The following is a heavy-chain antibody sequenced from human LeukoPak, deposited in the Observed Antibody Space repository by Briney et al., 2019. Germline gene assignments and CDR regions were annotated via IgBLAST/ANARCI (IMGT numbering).Heavy chain of an antibody. Sequence: ASVKVSCKASGYTFTNYYLHWVRQAPGQGLEWMGGIIPIFGTANYAQKFQGRVTITADESTSTAYMELSSLRSEDTAVYYCARDYGTFGQRNWFDPWGQGTLVTVSS. CDR3: ARDYGTFGQRNWFDP. D-gene: IGHD1-14*01. CDR2: IIPIFGTA. J-gene: IGHJ5*02. CDR1: GYTFTNYY. V-gene: IGHV1-69*13.